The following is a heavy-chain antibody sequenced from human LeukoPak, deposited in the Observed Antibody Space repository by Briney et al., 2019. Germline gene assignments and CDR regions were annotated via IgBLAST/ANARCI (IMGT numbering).Heavy chain of an antibody. D-gene: IGHD3-10*01. J-gene: IGHJ6*04. V-gene: IGHV3-64D*06. CDR3: VKGKLLWFGELFPYGMDV. CDR1: GFTFSSYA. Sequence: GGSLRLSCSASGFTFSSYAMHWVRQAPGKGLEYVSAISSNGGSTYYADSVKGRFTISRDNSKNTLYLQMSSLRAEDTAVYYRVKGKLLWFGELFPYGMDVWGKGTTVTVSS. CDR2: ISSNGGST.